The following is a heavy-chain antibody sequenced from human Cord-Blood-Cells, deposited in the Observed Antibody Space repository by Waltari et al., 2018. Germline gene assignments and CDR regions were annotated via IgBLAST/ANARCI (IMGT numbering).Heavy chain of an antibody. CDR3: ARGESRGGYYYMDV. J-gene: IGHJ6*03. Sequence: QVQLQQWGAGLLKPSEYLSLTCAVYGGSFSCYYWRWIRTPPGKGLEWIGEINHSGSTNYNPSLKSRVTISVDTSKNQFSLKLSSVTAADTAVYYCARGESRGGYYYMDVWGKGTTVTVSS. CDR1: GGSFSCYY. CDR2: INHSGST. D-gene: IGHD2-15*01. V-gene: IGHV4-34*01.